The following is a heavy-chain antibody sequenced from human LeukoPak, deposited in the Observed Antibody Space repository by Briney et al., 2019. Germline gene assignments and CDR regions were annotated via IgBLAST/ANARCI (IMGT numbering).Heavy chain of an antibody. CDR1: GFSFDNYA. D-gene: IGHD3-3*01. V-gene: IGHV3-23*01. CDR2: IGGSGSDT. Sequence: PGGSLRLSRAASGFSFDNYAMSWVRQTPGKGLEWVSAIGGSGSDTSYTDSVKGRFTISRDNSKSTLYLQMNSLRAEDTAVYHCAKTLRDLEWLTGELDVWGQGTAVTVSS. J-gene: IGHJ6*02. CDR3: AKTLRDLEWLTGELDV.